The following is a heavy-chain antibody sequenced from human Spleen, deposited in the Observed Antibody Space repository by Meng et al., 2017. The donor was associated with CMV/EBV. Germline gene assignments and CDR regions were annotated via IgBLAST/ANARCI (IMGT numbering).Heavy chain of an antibody. CDR3: ARNGGRGDYYYAMDV. Sequence: ASVKVSCKASGYTFTSYGITWVRQAPGQGLEWMGWISTYNGNTNYAQKLQGRVTMTTDTSTSTAYMELRSLRSDDTAVYYCARNGGRGDYYYAMDVWGQGTTVTVSS. CDR1: GYTFTSYG. D-gene: IGHD3-16*01. V-gene: IGHV1-18*01. CDR2: ISTYNGNT. J-gene: IGHJ6*02.